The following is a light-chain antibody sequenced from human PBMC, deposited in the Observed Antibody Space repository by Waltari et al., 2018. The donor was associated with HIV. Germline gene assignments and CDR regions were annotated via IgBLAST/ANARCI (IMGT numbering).Light chain of an antibody. V-gene: IGLV3-21*02. Sequence: SYLLTQPPSVSVAPGQTARITCGGINIGRIPVHWLQQKPGQAPVGVVHGDADRASGIPERFSGSISGNTATMISSRVEAGDEDDYYCQVGDDSSDQILFAGGTKLTVL. J-gene: IGLJ2*01. CDR1: NIGRIP. CDR2: GDA. CDR3: QVGDDSSDQIL.